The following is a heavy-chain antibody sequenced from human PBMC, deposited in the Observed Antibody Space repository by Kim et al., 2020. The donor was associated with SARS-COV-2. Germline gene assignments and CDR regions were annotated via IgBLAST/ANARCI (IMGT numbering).Heavy chain of an antibody. CDR1: GFSLSTSGMC. CDR3: ARMRYYDSSALKYWYFDL. CDR2: IDWDDDK. D-gene: IGHD3-22*01. J-gene: IGHJ2*01. V-gene: IGHV2-70*11. Sequence: SGPTLVNPTQTLTLTCTFSGFSLSTSGMCVSWIRQPPGKALEWLARIDWDDDKYYSTSLKTRLTISKDTSKNQVVLTMTNMDPVDTATYYCARMRYYDSSALKYWYFDLWGRGTLVTVSS.